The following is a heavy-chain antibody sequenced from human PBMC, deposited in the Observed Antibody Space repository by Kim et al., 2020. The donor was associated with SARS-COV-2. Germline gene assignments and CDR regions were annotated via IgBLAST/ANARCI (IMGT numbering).Heavy chain of an antibody. CDR3: ARDQLFGDLLNPPGPCDY. CDR1: GFTFSSYA. D-gene: IGHD3-10*02. V-gene: IGHV3-30*04. J-gene: IGHJ4*02. CDR2: ISYDGSNK. Sequence: GGSLRLSCAASGFTFSSYAMHWVRQAPGKGLEWVAVISYDGSNKYYAYSVKGRFTISRDNSKNTLYLQMNSLRAEDTAVYYCARDQLFGDLLNPPGPCDYWGQGTLVTVSA.